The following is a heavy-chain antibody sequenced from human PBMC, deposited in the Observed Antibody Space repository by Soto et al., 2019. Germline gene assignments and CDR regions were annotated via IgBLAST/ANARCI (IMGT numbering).Heavy chain of an antibody. CDR2: IIPIFGTA. D-gene: IGHD2-15*01. V-gene: IGHV1-69*12. Sequence: QVQLVQSGAEVKKPGSSVKVSCKASGGTFSSYAISWVRQAPGQGLEWMGGIIPIFGTANYAQKFQGSVTISADESTSTAYMELSSLRSEDTAVYYCALGVVAATHRYFDYWGQGTLVTVSS. J-gene: IGHJ4*02. CDR3: ALGVVAATHRYFDY. CDR1: GGTFSSYA.